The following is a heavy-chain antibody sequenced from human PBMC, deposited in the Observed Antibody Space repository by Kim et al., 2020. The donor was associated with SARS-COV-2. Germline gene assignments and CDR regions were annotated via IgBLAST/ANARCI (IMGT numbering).Heavy chain of an antibody. D-gene: IGHD3-16*01. V-gene: IGHV4-59*08. Sequence: SETLSLTCTVSGGSISSYYWSWIRQPPGKGLEWIGYIYYSGSTNYNPSLKSRVTISVDTSKNQFSLKLSSVTAADTAVYYCARFGLPGYFDYWGQGTLVTVSS. CDR2: IYYSGST. J-gene: IGHJ4*02. CDR1: GGSISSYY. CDR3: ARFGLPGYFDY.